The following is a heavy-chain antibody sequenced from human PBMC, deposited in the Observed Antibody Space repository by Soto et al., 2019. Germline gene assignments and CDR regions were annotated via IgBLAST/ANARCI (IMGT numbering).Heavy chain of an antibody. V-gene: IGHV1-18*01. Sequence: QVQLVQSGSEVKKPGASVRVTCKASGYTFRNYGISWVREAPGQGLEWMGWVSANNRNSNYAQKFEDRVIITADTATSTAYLELRGLRSDDSAIYYCARDRQWEPLLYWGQGTLVTVSS. CDR2: VSANNRNS. CDR3: ARDRQWEPLLY. CDR1: GYTFRNYG. D-gene: IGHD1-26*01. J-gene: IGHJ4*02.